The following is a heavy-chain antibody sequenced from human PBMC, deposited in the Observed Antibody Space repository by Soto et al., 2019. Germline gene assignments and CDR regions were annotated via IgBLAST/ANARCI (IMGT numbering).Heavy chain of an antibody. Sequence: QVQLVQSGAEVKKPGASVKVSCKASGYTFTSYGISWVRQAPGQGLEWTGWISAYNGNTNYAQKLQGRVTMTTDTSTITAYMELRSLRSDDTAVYYCARRMGTTVTSTGNYYYGMDVWGQWTTVTVSS. CDR2: ISAYNGNT. CDR1: GYTFTSYG. CDR3: ARRMGTTVTSTGNYYYGMDV. D-gene: IGHD4-17*01. V-gene: IGHV1-18*01. J-gene: IGHJ6*02.